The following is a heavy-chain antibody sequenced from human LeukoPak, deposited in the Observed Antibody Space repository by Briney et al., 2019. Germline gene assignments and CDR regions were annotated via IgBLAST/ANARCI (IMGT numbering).Heavy chain of an antibody. D-gene: IGHD1-14*01. J-gene: IGHJ4*02. CDR1: GGSISSSSYY. Sequence: SETLSLTCTVSGGSISSSSYYWGWIRQPPGKGLEWIGSIYYSGSTYYNPSLKSRVTIPVDTSKNQFSLKLSSVTAADTAVYYCAKDIQAGSEPNFDYWGQGTLVTVSS. CDR3: AKDIQAGSEPNFDY. V-gene: IGHV4-39*07. CDR2: IYYSGST.